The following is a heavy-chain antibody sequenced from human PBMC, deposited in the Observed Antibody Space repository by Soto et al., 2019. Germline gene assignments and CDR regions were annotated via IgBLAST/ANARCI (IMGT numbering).Heavy chain of an antibody. Sequence: PGGSLRLSCAASGFTFSDYYMSWIRQAPGKGLEWVSYISSSGRHMFYADSVKGQFTISRDNAKNSLYLQMKSLRAEDTAVYYCARTYSSNKSCYGDVWGQGNTVSAPS. CDR2: ISSSGRHM. D-gene: IGHD2-2*01. V-gene: IGHV3-11*01. J-gene: IGHJ6*02. CDR3: ARTYSSNKSCYGDV. CDR1: GFTFSDYY.